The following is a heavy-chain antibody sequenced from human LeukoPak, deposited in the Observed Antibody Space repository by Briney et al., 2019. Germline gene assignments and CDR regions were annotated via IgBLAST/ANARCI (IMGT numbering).Heavy chain of an antibody. Sequence: SETLSLTGTVSGGSISSGDYYWSWIRQPPGKDLEWIGYIYDSGSTYYNPSLKSRVTISVDTSKNQFSLKLSSVTAANTAVYYCARVGVLRYFDWLFTRPYYYGMDVWGQGTTVTVSS. J-gene: IGHJ6*02. CDR2: IYDSGST. CDR3: ARVGVLRYFDWLFTRPYYYGMDV. V-gene: IGHV4-30-4*01. CDR1: GGSISSGDYY. D-gene: IGHD3-9*01.